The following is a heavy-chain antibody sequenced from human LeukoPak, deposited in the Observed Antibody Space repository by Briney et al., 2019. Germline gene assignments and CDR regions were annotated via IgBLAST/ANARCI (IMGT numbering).Heavy chain of an antibody. CDR2: INPNSGGT. V-gene: IGHV1-2*02. J-gene: IGHJ4*02. D-gene: IGHD5-18*01. CDR3: ARSAWIQLWFLNY. Sequence: GESPKISCKASGYTFTGYYMHWVRQAPGQGLEWMGWINPNSGGTNYAQKFQGRVTMTRDTSISTAYMGLSRLRSDDTAVYYCARSAWIQLWFLNYWGQGTLVTVSS. CDR1: GYTFTGYY.